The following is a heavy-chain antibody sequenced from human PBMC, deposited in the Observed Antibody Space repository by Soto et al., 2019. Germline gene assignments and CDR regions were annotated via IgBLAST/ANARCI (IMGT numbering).Heavy chain of an antibody. J-gene: IGHJ3*02. V-gene: IGHV3-9*01. CDR2: ISWNSGSI. D-gene: IGHD1-26*01. CDR1: GFTFDDYA. CDR3: AKDIGGGSYFDAFDI. Sequence: GGSLRLSCAASGFTFDDYAMHWVRQAPGKGLEWVSVISWNSGSIGYADSVKGRFTISRDNAKNSLYLQMNRLRAEDTALYYCAKDIGGGSYFDAFDIWGQGTMVTVSS.